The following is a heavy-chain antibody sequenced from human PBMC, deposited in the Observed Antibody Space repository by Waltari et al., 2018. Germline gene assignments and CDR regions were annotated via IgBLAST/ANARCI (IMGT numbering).Heavy chain of an antibody. CDR2: MNPNSGKT. CDR1: GYTFTSYD. CDR3: ARTAYYDFWSGYPYYYGMDV. V-gene: IGHV1-8*01. D-gene: IGHD3-3*01. Sequence: QVQLVQSGAEVKKPGASVKVSCKASGYTFTSYDINWVRQATGQGLEWMGWMNPNSGKTGYAQKFQGRVTMTRNTSISTAYMELSSLRSEDTAVYYCARTAYYDFWSGYPYYYGMDVWGQGTTVTVSS. J-gene: IGHJ6*02.